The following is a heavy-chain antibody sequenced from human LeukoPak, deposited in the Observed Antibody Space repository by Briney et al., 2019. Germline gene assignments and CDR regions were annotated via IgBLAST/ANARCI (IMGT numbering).Heavy chain of an antibody. CDR2: IYYSGTT. V-gene: IGHV4-59*08. Sequence: SETLSLTCTVSGGSISSYYWSWIRQPPGKGLEWIGDIYYSGTTNYNPSLKSRVTISVDTPRNQFSLKLSSVTAADAAVYYCARIMGRDAFDIWGQGTMVTVSS. CDR3: ARIMGRDAFDI. J-gene: IGHJ3*02. CDR1: GGSISSYY. D-gene: IGHD2-8*01.